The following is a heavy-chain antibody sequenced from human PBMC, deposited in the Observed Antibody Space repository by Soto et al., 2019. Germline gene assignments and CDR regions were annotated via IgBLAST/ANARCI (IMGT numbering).Heavy chain of an antibody. CDR2: VNPISGNT. V-gene: IGHV1-8*01. CDR3: ATSRINMIRGVFYYGLDV. Sequence: QEQLEQSGAEVKKPGASVKVSCKASGYTFTKYDFNWVRQATGQGLEWMGWVNPISGNTETAQNFQGRVSLPMNTSTSTAFMELSSLRSGDTAVYYCATSRINMIRGVFYYGLDVWGHGTTLTVSS. J-gene: IGHJ6*02. D-gene: IGHD3-10*01. CDR1: GYTFTKYD.